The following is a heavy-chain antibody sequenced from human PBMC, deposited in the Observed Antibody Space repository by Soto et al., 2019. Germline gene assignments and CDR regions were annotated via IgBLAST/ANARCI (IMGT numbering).Heavy chain of an antibody. D-gene: IGHD3-16*01. CDR2: ISPYNDYT. Sequence: QVQLVQSAAEVKKPGASLKVSCKASGYTFIRYGISWVRLAPGQGLEWMGWISPYNDYTIYAQKLQGRVTMTTDTSTRTVYMELRSLKSADTAVYYCARGGFYDNSWGKLSHYGLDVWGQGTSVTVSS. CDR3: ARGGFYDNSWGKLSHYGLDV. CDR1: GYTFIRYG. J-gene: IGHJ6*02. V-gene: IGHV1-18*01.